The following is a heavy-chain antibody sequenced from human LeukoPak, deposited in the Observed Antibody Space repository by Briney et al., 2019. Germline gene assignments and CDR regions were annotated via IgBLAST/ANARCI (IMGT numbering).Heavy chain of an antibody. CDR2: VNRDGSET. Sequence: PGGSLRLSCAASGFTLSNHWMTWVRQAPGRGPEWVANVNRDGSETYYLDSVKGRFTVSKDNAKNSLYLQMNSLRAEDTALYHCARNNGMDVGGQGATVSVSS. J-gene: IGHJ6*02. CDR3: ARNNGMDV. V-gene: IGHV3-7*03. CDR1: GFTLSNHW.